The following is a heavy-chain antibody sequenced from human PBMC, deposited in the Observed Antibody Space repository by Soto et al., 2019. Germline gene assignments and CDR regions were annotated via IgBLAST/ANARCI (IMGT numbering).Heavy chain of an antibody. J-gene: IGHJ4*02. Sequence: SETLSLTCAVYGGSFSGYYWSWIRQPPGKGLEWIGEINHSGSTNYNPSLKSRVTISVDTSKNQFSLKLSSVTAADTAVYYCARGLDTAMALPDYWGQGTLVTVSS. CDR2: INHSGST. CDR3: ARGLDTAMALPDY. D-gene: IGHD5-18*01. CDR1: GGSFSGYY. V-gene: IGHV4-34*01.